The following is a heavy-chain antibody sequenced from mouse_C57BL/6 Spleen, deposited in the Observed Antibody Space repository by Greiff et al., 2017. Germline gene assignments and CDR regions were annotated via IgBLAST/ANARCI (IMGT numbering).Heavy chain of an antibody. Sequence: QVQLQQSGAELVKPGASVKISCKASGYAFSSYWMNWVKQRPGKGLEWIGQIYPGDGDTNYNGKFKGKATLTADKSSSTAYMQLSSLTSEDSAVSFCARGFITRYYFDYGGQGTTLTVSS. CDR3: ARGFITRYYFDY. J-gene: IGHJ2*01. CDR2: IYPGDGDT. D-gene: IGHD1-1*01. CDR1: GYAFSSYW. V-gene: IGHV1-80*01.